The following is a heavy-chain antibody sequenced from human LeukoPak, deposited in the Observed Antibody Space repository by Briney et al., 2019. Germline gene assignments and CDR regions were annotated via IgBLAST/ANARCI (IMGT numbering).Heavy chain of an antibody. D-gene: IGHD5-18*01. CDR3: ASFEDTAAG. CDR1: GFTFSGYS. Sequence: LRLSCTASGFTFSGYSMNWIRQHPGKGLEWIGYIYYSGSTYYNPSLKSRVTISVDTSKNQFSLKLSSVTAADTAVYYCASFEDTAAGWGQGTLVTVSS. CDR2: IYYSGST. V-gene: IGHV4-31*02. J-gene: IGHJ4*02.